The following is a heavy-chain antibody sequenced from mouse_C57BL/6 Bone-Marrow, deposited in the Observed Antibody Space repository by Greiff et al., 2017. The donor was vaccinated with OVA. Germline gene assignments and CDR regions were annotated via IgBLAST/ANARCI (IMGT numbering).Heavy chain of an antibody. V-gene: IGHV1-55*01. CDR2: IYPGSGGT. D-gene: IGHD2-12*01. CDR3: AIYDGYAMDY. Sequence: QVQLQQPGAELVKPGASVKMSCKASGYTFTSYWITWVKQRPGQGLEWIGDIYPGSGGTNYNEKFKSKAALTVDTSSSTAYMQLSSLTSEDSAVYYCAIYDGYAMDYWGQGTSVTVSS. CDR1: GYTFTSYW. J-gene: IGHJ4*01.